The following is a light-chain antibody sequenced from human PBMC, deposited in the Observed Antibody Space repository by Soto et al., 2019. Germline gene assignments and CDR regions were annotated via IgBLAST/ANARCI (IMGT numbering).Light chain of an antibody. CDR3: QVWDSGSDHVV. CDR2: CDS. J-gene: IGLJ2*01. CDR1: NIGSKR. V-gene: IGLV3-21*04. Sequence: SYELTQPPSVSVAPGKTARITCGGNNIGSKRVHWYQQKPGQAPVLVISCDSDRPSGIPERFSGSKSGSTATLTISRVEAGDEADYYCQVWDSGSDHVVFGGGTKLTVL.